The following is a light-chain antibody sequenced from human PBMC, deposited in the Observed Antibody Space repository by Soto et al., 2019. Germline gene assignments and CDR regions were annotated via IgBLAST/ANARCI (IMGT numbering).Light chain of an antibody. CDR3: QQYNDRPGT. J-gene: IGKJ1*01. Sequence: EIVMTQSPAPLSVSPGERASLSCRASQSVSNNLAWFQQKPGQAPRLLIYHASTRATGIPATFSGSGSGTEFTRTISSLQSEDFAVYYCQQYNDRPGTFGQGTKVEIK. V-gene: IGKV3-15*01. CDR2: HAS. CDR1: QSVSNN.